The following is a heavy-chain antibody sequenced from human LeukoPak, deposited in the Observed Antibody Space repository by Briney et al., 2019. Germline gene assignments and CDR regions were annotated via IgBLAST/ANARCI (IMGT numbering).Heavy chain of an antibody. CDR1: GFTFSDYY. Sequence: SGGSLRLSCAASGFTFSDYYMSWIRQAPGKGLEWVSYISSSGSTIYYADSVKGRFTISRDNAKNSLYLQMNRLRAEDTAVYYCASEEVVPAARYYYYMDVWGKGTTVTVSS. J-gene: IGHJ6*03. CDR3: ASEEVVPAARYYYYMDV. CDR2: ISSSGSTI. V-gene: IGHV3-11*04. D-gene: IGHD2-2*01.